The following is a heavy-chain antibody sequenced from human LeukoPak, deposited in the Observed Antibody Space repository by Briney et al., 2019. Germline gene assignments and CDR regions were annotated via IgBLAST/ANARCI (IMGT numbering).Heavy chain of an antibody. CDR3: ARGRYYGMDV. J-gene: IGHJ6*02. Sequence: GGSLRLSCAASGFTFRSYAMHWVRQAPGKGLVWVSGIKSDGSITTYADSVKGRFTISRDNAENTLYLQMNSLRAEDTAVYYCARGRYYGMDVWGQGTTVTVSS. CDR1: GFTFRSYA. V-gene: IGHV3-74*03. CDR2: IKSDGSIT.